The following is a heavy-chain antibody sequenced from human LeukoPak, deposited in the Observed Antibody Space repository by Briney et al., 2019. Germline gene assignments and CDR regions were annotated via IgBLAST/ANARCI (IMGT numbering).Heavy chain of an antibody. Sequence: GGSLRLSCAASGFTFSSYEMNWVRQAPGKGLEWVSSISSSSSYIYYADSVKGRFTISRDNAKNSLYLQMNSRRAEDTAVYYCARDVGYGDPGYMDVWGKGTTVTVSS. CDR1: GFTFSSYE. CDR2: ISSSSSYI. J-gene: IGHJ6*03. D-gene: IGHD4-17*01. CDR3: ARDVGYGDPGYMDV. V-gene: IGHV3-21*01.